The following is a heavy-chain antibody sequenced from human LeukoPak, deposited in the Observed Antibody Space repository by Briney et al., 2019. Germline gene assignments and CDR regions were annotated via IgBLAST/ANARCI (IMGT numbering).Heavy chain of an antibody. Sequence: GGSLRLSCAASGFTFSSYAMTWVRQAPGKGLEWVSSIDGSGDNRYYADSVKGRFTISGDNSGNTLYLQLRGLGAEDTATYYCAKVQMSTGWTFDFWGQGSLVTVSS. J-gene: IGHJ4*02. D-gene: IGHD2-2*01. V-gene: IGHV3-23*01. CDR2: IDGSGDNR. CDR1: GFTFSSYA. CDR3: AKVQMSTGWTFDF.